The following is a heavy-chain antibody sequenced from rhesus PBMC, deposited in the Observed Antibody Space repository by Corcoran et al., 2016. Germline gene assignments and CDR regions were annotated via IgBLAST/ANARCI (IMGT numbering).Heavy chain of an antibody. J-gene: IGHJ4*01. CDR3: ARGGVVHYFDY. CDR1: GGSISSSY. CDR2: IYGSGSST. D-gene: IGHD2-2*01. Sequence: QLQLQESGPGLVKPSETLSVTCAVSGGSISSSYWSWFRQAPGKGLEWIGFIYGSGSSTNYNPSLKSRVTLSVDTSKNQFSLKLSSVTAADTAVYYCARGGVVHYFDYWGQGVLVTVSS. V-gene: IGHV4-169*01.